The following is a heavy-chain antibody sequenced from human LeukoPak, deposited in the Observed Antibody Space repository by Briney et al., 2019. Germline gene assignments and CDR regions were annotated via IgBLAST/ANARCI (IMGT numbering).Heavy chain of an antibody. J-gene: IGHJ4*02. CDR3: ATWELLSFWNY. CDR1: GFTFSYHW. D-gene: IGHD1-26*01. V-gene: IGHV3-23*01. CDR2: ISGSGGST. Sequence: GGSLRLSCAASGFTFSYHWMTWVRQAPGKGLEWVSAISGSGGSTYYADSVKGRFTISRDNSKNTLYLQMNSLRAEDTAVYYCATWELLSFWNYWGQGTLVTVSS.